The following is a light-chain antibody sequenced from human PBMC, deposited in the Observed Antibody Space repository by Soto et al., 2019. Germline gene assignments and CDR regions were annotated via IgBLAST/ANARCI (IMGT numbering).Light chain of an antibody. CDR1: QSISSSY. CDR2: AIS. CDR3: QHYGSTPRA. J-gene: IGKJ3*01. Sequence: EIVLTQSPGTLSMSPGERATLSCRASQSISSSYLAWYQQKPGQAPRLLIFAISSRATGIPDRFSGSGSGTDFTLTISRLEPEDFAVYFCQHYGSTPRAFGPGTTVDI. V-gene: IGKV3-20*01.